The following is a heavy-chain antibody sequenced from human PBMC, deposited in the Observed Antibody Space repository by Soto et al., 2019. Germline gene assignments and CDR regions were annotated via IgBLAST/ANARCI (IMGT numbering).Heavy chain of an antibody. D-gene: IGHD1-1*01. CDR2: IRSEAYGGTT. CDR3: TLIEIHTTNWFDP. Sequence: PGGSLRLSCRGSGFTFDYYAMSWFRQAPGKGLEWVGYIRSEAYGGTTEYAASVKGRFTISRDDSKSIAYLQMDSLRSEDTAVYYCTLIEIHTTNWFDPWGQGTLVTVSS. V-gene: IGHV3-49*03. J-gene: IGHJ5*02. CDR1: GFTFDYYA.